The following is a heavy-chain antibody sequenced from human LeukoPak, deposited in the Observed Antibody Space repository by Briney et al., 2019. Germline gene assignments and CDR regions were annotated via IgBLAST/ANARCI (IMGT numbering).Heavy chain of an antibody. V-gene: IGHV1-2*02. J-gene: IGHJ5*02. CDR1: GYTFTGYY. Sequence: ASVKVSCKASGYTFTGYYMHWVRQAPGQGLEWMGWINPNSGGTNYAQKFQGRVTMTRDTSISTAYMELSRLRSDDTAVYYCARDPFWSGYHKGVGFDPWGQGTLVTVSS. CDR2: INPNSGGT. D-gene: IGHD3-3*01. CDR3: ARDPFWSGYHKGVGFDP.